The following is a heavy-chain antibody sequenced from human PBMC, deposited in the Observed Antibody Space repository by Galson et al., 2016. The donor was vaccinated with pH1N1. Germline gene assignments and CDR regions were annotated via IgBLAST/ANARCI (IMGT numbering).Heavy chain of an antibody. CDR1: GDSVSSTNCA. V-gene: IGHV6-1*01. Sequence: CAISGDSVSSTNCAWDWIRQSPSRGLGWLGRTYYRSKWYNDYAVSVQSRITINPDTSKNQLSLRLNSVTPEDTAVYYCARDRGSTLFHNYGMDVWGQGTTVIVSS. J-gene: IGHJ6*02. CDR2: TYYRSKWYN. CDR3: ARDRGSTLFHNYGMDV. D-gene: IGHD3-10*01.